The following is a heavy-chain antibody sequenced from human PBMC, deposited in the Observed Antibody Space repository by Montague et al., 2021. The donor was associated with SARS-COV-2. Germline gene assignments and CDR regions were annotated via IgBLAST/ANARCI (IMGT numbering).Heavy chain of an antibody. Sequence: SETLSLTCTVSGGSISSSSYYWGWIRQPPGKGLEWIGNIYYSGTTYYNPSLKSRVTISVDTSKNQFSLKLTAVTAADTAVYYCARHERWCRGYYHSYFDYWGQGTLVTVSS. J-gene: IGHJ4*02. CDR1: GGSISSSSYY. CDR3: ARHERWCRGYYHSYFDY. V-gene: IGHV4-39*01. D-gene: IGHD2-8*02. CDR2: IYYSGTT.